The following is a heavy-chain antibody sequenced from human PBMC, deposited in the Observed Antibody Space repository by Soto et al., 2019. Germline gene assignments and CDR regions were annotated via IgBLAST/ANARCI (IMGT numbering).Heavy chain of an antibody. J-gene: IGHJ3*01. CDR3: ANGQDYYDSSGY. D-gene: IGHD3-22*01. CDR1: GFTFSSYS. Sequence: GGSLRLSCAASGFTFSSYSMNWVRQAPGKGLEWVAVISYDGSNKYYADSVKGRFTISRDNSKNTLYLQMNSLRAEDTAVYYCANGQDYYDSSGYWGQGTMVTVSS. CDR2: ISYDGSNK. V-gene: IGHV3-30*18.